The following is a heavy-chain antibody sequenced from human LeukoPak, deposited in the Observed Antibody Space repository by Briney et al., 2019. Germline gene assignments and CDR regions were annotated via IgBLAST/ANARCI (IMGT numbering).Heavy chain of an antibody. CDR1: GFTFSGHT. D-gene: IGHD1-26*01. CDR2: ISGSGVNT. J-gene: IGHJ4*02. V-gene: IGHV3-23*01. Sequence: PGGSLRLSCAASGFTFSGHTMGWVRQAPGKGLEWVSGISGSGVNTYYADSVKGRFTISRDNSKNTLYLQMDSLRAEDTAVYYCAKAFGRATYDFWGQGILVTVSS. CDR3: AKAFGRATYDF.